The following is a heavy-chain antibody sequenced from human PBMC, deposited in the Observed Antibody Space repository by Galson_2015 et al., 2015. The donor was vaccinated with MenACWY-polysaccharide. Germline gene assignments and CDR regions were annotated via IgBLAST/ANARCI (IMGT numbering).Heavy chain of an antibody. CDR2: TYYRSKWYN. V-gene: IGHV6-1*01. J-gene: IGHJ5*02. CDR3: ARGVVAATPTNWFDP. CDR1: GDSVSSNSAA. Sequence: CAISGDSVSSNSAAWNWIRQSPSRGLEWLGRTYYRSKWYNDYAVSVKSRITINPDTSKNQFSLQLNSVTPEDTAVYYCARGVVAATPTNWFDPWGQGTLVTVSS. D-gene: IGHD2-15*01.